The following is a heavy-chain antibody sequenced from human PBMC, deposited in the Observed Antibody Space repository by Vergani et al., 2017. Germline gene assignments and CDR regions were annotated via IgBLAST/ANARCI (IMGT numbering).Heavy chain of an antibody. CDR2: IYYSWST. J-gene: IGHJ4*02. Sequence: QVQLQESGPGLVKPSETLALTCTVSGGSISSYYWSWIRQPPGKGLEWIGYIYYSWSTNSNPSLKSRVTISVDTSKNQFSLKLSSVTAADTAVYYCVRDRGLVTREYFDYWGKGTLVTVSS. CDR1: GGSISSYY. V-gene: IGHV4-59*01. D-gene: IGHD4-23*01. CDR3: VRDRGLVTREYFDY.